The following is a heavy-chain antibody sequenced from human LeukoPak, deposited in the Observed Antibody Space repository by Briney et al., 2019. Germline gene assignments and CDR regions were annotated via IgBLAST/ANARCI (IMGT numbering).Heavy chain of an antibody. Sequence: GGPLRFSCAALGFTFRNYAMHWVGQGPGKGLDWVAFIPYDGSTICYADSVKGRFTISRDNSKDTLYLQMSSLRSEDTAVYYCAKDYQLPYGGFDQWGQGALVTVSS. V-gene: IGHV3-30*02. D-gene: IGHD2-2*02. CDR1: GFTFRNYA. J-gene: IGHJ4*02. CDR2: IPYDGSTI. CDR3: AKDYQLPYGGFDQ.